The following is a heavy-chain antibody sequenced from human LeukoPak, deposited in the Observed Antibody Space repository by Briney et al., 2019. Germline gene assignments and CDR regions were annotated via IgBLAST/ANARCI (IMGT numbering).Heavy chain of an antibody. Sequence: SETLSLTCTVSGGSISDYYWTWIRQPPGKGLEWIGYISYMGSTNYNPSFTSRVTISIDTSKNQASLKVSSVTAADTAIYYCARLVNKLLFDYWGPGTLVTVSS. CDR2: ISYMGST. CDR3: ARLVNKLLFDY. D-gene: IGHD2-21*02. V-gene: IGHV4-59*08. CDR1: GGSISDYY. J-gene: IGHJ4*02.